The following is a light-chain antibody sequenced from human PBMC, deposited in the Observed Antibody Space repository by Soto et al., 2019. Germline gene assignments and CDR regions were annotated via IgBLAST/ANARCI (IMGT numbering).Light chain of an antibody. CDR2: AST. CDR3: YSYDNSLSGSGV. J-gene: IGLJ3*02. Sequence: QSALAQPPSVSGAPGQRVTISCTGSSSNIGAGYDVHWYQQPPGTAPKLLIYASTIRPSGVPDRISGSKSGTSASLAISGLQPEDEDDYYCYSYDNSLSGSGVFGGGTKLTVL. V-gene: IGLV1-40*01. CDR1: SSNIGAGYD.